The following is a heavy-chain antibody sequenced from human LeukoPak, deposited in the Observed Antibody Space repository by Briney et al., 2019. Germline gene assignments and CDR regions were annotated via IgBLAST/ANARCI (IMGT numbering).Heavy chain of an antibody. CDR3: VKGGDSSRWDYFDY. J-gene: IGHJ4*02. Sequence: GGSLRLSCGASGFTFGNSWIHWVRQAPGKGLVWVSGINPDGSIITYADSVKGRFTISRDNAKNSLYLQMNSLRAEDMALYYCVKGGDSSRWDYFDYWGQGTLVTVFS. CDR2: INPDGSII. V-gene: IGHV3-74*03. CDR1: GFTFGNSW. D-gene: IGHD6-13*01.